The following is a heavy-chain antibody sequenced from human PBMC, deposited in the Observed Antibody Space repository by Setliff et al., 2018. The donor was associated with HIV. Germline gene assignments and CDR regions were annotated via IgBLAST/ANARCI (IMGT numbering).Heavy chain of an antibody. V-gene: IGHV4-34*01. D-gene: IGHD6-19*01. Sequence: SETLSLTCAVYGGSFSGHYWSWIRQPPGKGLEWIGSIYYSGSTNYNPSLKSRVTISVDTSKNQFSLKLSSVTAADTAVYYCARRSGWSLDYWGQGTLVTVSS. CDR3: ARRSGWSLDY. J-gene: IGHJ4*02. CDR2: IYYSGST. CDR1: GGSFSGHY.